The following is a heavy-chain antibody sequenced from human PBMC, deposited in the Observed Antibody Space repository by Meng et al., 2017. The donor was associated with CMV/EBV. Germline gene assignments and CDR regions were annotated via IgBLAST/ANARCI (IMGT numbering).Heavy chain of an antibody. CDR2: ISSSGSTI. CDR3: ARDIGLSQQWQWNDWFDP. D-gene: IGHD6-19*01. V-gene: IGHV3-11*04. Sequence: GESLKISCAASGFTFSDYYMSWIRQAPGKGLEWVSYISSSGSTIYYADSVKGRFTISRDNAKNSLYLQMNSLRAEDTAVYYCARDIGLSQQWQWNDWFDPWGQGTLVTVSS. CDR1: GFTFSDYY. J-gene: IGHJ5*02.